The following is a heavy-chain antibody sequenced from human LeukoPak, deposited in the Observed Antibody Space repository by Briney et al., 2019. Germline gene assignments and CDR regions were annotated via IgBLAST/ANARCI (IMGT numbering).Heavy chain of an antibody. CDR1: GFTFSSYW. CDR3: ARCSQNYYDSSGYDY. D-gene: IGHD3-22*01. Sequence: PSETLRLSCAASGFTFSSYWMSWVRQAPGKGLEWVANIKQDGSEKYYVDSVKGRFTISRDNAKNSLYLQMNSLRAEDTAVYYCARCSQNYYDSSGYDYWGQGTLVTVSS. CDR2: IKQDGSEK. J-gene: IGHJ4*02. V-gene: IGHV3-7*01.